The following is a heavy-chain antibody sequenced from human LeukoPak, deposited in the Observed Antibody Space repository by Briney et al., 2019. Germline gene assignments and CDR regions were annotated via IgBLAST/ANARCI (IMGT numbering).Heavy chain of an antibody. Sequence: ASVKVSCKASGYTFTSYGISRVRQAPGQGLEWMGWISAYNGNTNYAQKLQGRVTMTTDTSTSTAYMELRSLRSDDTAVYYCARGSSRGVTTPPGYWGQGTLVTVSS. CDR3: ARGSSRGVTTPPGY. D-gene: IGHD4-17*01. V-gene: IGHV1-18*01. CDR1: GYTFTSYG. CDR2: ISAYNGNT. J-gene: IGHJ4*02.